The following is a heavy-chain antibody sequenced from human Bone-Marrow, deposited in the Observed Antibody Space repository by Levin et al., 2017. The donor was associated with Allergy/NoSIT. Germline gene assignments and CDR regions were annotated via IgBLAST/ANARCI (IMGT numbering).Heavy chain of an antibody. CDR1: GGSFSGYY. Sequence: SETLSLTCAVYGGSFSGYYWSWIRQPPGKGLEWIGEINHSGSTNYNPSLKSRVTISVDTSKNQFSLKLSSVTAADTAVYYCAKSGYSGYVRFDYWGQGTLVTVSS. D-gene: IGHD5-12*01. CDR2: INHSGST. V-gene: IGHV4-34*01. CDR3: AKSGYSGYVRFDY. J-gene: IGHJ4*02.